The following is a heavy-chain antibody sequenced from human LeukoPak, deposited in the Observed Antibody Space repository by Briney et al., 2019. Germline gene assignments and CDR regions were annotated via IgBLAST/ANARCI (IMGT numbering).Heavy chain of an antibody. J-gene: IGHJ4*02. V-gene: IGHV1-46*02. CDR3: AREGRAPYYFDY. CDR2: ITPSDGDT. CDR1: GYIFNKYF. Sequence: ASVKVSCKASGYIFNKYFMHWVRQAPGQGLEWMGIITPSDGDTRYAQKFQGRVTMTRDTSTRTFYMELSSLRSEDTAVYYCAREGRAPYYFDYWGQGTLVTVSS.